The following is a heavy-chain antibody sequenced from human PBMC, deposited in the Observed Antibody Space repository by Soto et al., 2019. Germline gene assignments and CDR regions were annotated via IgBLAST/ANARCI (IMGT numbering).Heavy chain of an antibody. CDR1: GYTFTGFY. CDR3: ARTSWFEP. J-gene: IGHJ5*02. CDR2: INPNSGGT. V-gene: IGHV1-2*02. Sequence: ASVKISCKASGYTFTGFYIHWVRQAPGQGLEWMGWINPNSGGTSYAQKFQGRVTMTRDTSISTAYMELSRLSSDDTAVYYCARTSWFEPWGEGTLVAVSS.